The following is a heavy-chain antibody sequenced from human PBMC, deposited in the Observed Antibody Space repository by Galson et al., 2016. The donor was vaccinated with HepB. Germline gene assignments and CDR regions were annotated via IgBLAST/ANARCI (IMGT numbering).Heavy chain of an antibody. Sequence: SVKVSCKASGGTLSKVSISFVRQAPGKGLEWVGGVIPLIGAVDYAQNFQVRVRISGDDSTAYMDLSRLRSESTAVYYCARITSRASFDFWSGYFWLDAWGQGTLVTVSS. D-gene: IGHD3-3*01. CDR3: ARITSRASFDFWSGYFWLDA. CDR2: VIPLIGAV. CDR1: GGTLSKVS. J-gene: IGHJ5*02. V-gene: IGHV1-69*13.